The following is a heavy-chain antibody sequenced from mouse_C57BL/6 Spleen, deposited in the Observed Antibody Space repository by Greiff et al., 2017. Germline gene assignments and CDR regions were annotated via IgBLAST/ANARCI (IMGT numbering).Heavy chain of an antibody. D-gene: IGHD1-1*01. CDR2: IDPSDSYT. Sequence: QVQLQQPGAELVMPGASVKLSCKASGYTFTSYWMNWVKQRPGQGLEWIGEIDPSDSYTNYNQKFKGKSTLTVDKSSSTAYMQLSSLTSEDSAVYYCAGYGGGSSADWGTGTTVTVSS. V-gene: IGHV1-69*01. CDR1: GYTFTSYW. J-gene: IGHJ1*03. CDR3: AGYGGGSSAD.